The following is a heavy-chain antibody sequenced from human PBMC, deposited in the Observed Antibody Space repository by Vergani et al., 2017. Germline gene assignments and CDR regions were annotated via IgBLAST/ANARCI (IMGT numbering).Heavy chain of an antibody. CDR2: TSTDGST. CDR1: GGAVNSGSNF. J-gene: IGHJ6*03. CDR3: ARETVVTSWDGYRFHYMDV. Sequence: QLQLQESGPGLVKPSQTLSLTCSVSGGAVNSGSNFWTWIRQPAGKGLEWIGRTSTDGSTNYNPSLKSRVTVSVDTSKTQISLRLTSVTAEDTAVYYCARETVVTSWDGYRFHYMDVWGKGTTVTVSS. D-gene: IGHD3-16*02. V-gene: IGHV4-61*02.